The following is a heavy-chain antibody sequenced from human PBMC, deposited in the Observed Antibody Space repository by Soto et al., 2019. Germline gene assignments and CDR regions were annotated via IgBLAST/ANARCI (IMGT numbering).Heavy chain of an antibody. Sequence: MQMVESGGGSVQPGGSLRLSFAAPGFPFSNNWWPWVRQTPGKGLVWVSRINPAGTITNYADSVEGRFTISRDNADSALFLQMNSLSAEDTAIYYCTSDTFGLRDTWGQGTLVTVSS. CDR3: TSDTFGLRDT. J-gene: IGHJ5*02. CDR1: GFPFSNNW. V-gene: IGHV3-74*01. D-gene: IGHD3-16*01. CDR2: INPAGTIT.